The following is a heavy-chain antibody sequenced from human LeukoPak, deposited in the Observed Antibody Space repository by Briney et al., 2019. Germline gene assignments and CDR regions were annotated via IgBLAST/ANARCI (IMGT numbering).Heavy chain of an antibody. J-gene: IGHJ4*02. CDR1: GFSVSNNY. CDR3: AKNRGTGLAFYDY. CDR2: ISGDANYI. D-gene: IGHD1-1*01. Sequence: GGSLRLSCAASGFSVSNNYMAWVRQAPGKGLEWVSAISGDANYIYYTDSVKGRFTTSRDNSKNTLFLQMSSLRAEDTAIYYCAKNRGTGLAFYDYWGQGTQVTVSS. V-gene: IGHV3-23*01.